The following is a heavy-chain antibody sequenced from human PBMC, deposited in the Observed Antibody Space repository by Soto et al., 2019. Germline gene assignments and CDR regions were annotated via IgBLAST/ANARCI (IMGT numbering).Heavy chain of an antibody. CDR3: ARLDGYDHYFAY. V-gene: IGHV4-59*08. D-gene: IGHD5-12*01. CDR1: GGSISSHY. Sequence: SETLCLTCAVSGGSISSHYWSWIRQPPGQGLEWIGYVYYSGSTNYNPSLKSRVTISVDTSKSQFSLRLSSVTAADTAVYFCARLDGYDHYFAYWGQGALVTVSS. J-gene: IGHJ4*02. CDR2: VYYSGST.